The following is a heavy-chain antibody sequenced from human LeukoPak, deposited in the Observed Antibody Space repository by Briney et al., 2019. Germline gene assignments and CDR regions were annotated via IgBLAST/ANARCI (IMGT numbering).Heavy chain of an antibody. CDR1: GYTFTSYD. J-gene: IGHJ4*02. V-gene: IGHV1-8*03. CDR3: ARDIAVAGQDFDY. CDR2: MNPNSGNT. Sequence: ASVKVSCKASGYTFTSYDINWVRRATGQGLEWMGWMNPNSGNTGYAQKFQGRVTITRNTSISTAYMELSSLRSEDTAVYYCARDIAVAGQDFDYWGQGTLVTVSS. D-gene: IGHD6-19*01.